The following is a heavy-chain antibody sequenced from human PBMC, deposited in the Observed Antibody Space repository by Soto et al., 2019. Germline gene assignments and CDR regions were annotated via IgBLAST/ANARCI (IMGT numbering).Heavy chain of an antibody. J-gene: IGHJ3*02. CDR2: INAGNGNT. Sequence: ASVKVSCKASGYTFTSYAMHWVRQAPGQRLEWMGWINAGNGNTKYSQKFQGRVTITRDTSASTAYMELSSLRSEDTAVYYCARDQEGITIFGVAAPPGAFDIWGQGTMVTVSS. CDR1: GYTFTSYA. V-gene: IGHV1-3*01. D-gene: IGHD3-3*01. CDR3: ARDQEGITIFGVAAPPGAFDI.